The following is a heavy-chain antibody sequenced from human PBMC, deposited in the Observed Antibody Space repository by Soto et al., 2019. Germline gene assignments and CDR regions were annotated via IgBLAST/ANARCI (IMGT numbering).Heavy chain of an antibody. V-gene: IGHV3-74*01. CDR3: ARVGVGSYHLDF. D-gene: IGHD3-10*01. CDR2: INPDGRTT. J-gene: IGHJ4*02. CDR1: GFAFSSYW. Sequence: EVQLVESGGGSVQPGGSLRLSCAASGFAFSSYWMHWVRQAPGKGLVWVSRINPDGRTTSYADSVRDRFTISRDNAHDTLYLQMNGLRTEDTAVYYCARVGVGSYHLDFWGQGTQVAVSS.